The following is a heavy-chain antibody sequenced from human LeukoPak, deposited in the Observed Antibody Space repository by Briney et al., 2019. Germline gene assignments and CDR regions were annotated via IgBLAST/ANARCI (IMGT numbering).Heavy chain of an antibody. CDR3: ARIIGISGTYPTDY. CDR1: GFTFSSYE. V-gene: IGHV3-48*03. J-gene: IGHJ4*02. Sequence: GGSLRLSCAASGFTFSSYEMNWVRQAPGKGLEWVSYISSSGSTIYYADSVKGRFTISRDNARNSLYLEMNSLRAEDTAVYYCARIIGISGTYPTDYWGQGTLVTVSS. D-gene: IGHD1-26*01. CDR2: ISSSGSTI.